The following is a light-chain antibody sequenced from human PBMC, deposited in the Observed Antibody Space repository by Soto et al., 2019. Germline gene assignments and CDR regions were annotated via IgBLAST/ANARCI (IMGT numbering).Light chain of an antibody. CDR2: DVR. Sequence: QSALTQPASVSGSPGQSITISCTGTSSDVGVYNYVSWYQQHPGKAPKLMVFDVRNRPSGVSNRFSGSKSGNTASQTISGLQAEDEADYYCSSYTSSSTVVFGGGTKLTVL. J-gene: IGLJ2*01. CDR1: SSDVGVYNY. V-gene: IGLV2-14*01. CDR3: SSYTSSSTVV.